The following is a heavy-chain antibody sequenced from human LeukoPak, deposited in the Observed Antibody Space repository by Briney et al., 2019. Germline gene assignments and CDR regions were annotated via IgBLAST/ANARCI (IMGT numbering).Heavy chain of an antibody. Sequence: GGSLRLSCAASGFTFSDYYMTWIRQAPGKGLEWVPYISSNGKTIYYAYTVKGRFTISRDNAKNSLYLQMNSLRAEDTAMYYCARDYYDGSGLGFYYWGQGTLVTVSS. CDR3: ARDYYDGSGLGFYY. D-gene: IGHD3-22*01. CDR2: ISSNGKTI. V-gene: IGHV3-11*01. J-gene: IGHJ4*02. CDR1: GFTFSDYY.